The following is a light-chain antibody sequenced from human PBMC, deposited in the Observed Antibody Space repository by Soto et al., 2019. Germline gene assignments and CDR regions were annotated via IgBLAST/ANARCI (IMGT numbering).Light chain of an antibody. V-gene: IGLV1-40*01. CDR1: SSNIGAGYD. J-gene: IGLJ2*01. CDR3: QSYESSLSGWV. Sequence: QSALTQPPSVSGAPGQRVTISCTGSSSNIGAGYDVHWYQHLPGAAPKLLVYGNTNRPSGVPDRFSGSRSGTSASLAITGLQAEDEADYYCQSYESSLSGWVFGGGTKLTVL. CDR2: GNT.